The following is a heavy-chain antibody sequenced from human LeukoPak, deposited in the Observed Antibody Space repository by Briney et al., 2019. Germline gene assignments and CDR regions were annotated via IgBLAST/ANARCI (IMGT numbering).Heavy chain of an antibody. J-gene: IGHJ4*02. CDR3: ARVGSRYCSGANCYDGF. CDR1: GFTFSSYG. CDR2: IWYDGSNK. V-gene: IGHV3-30*02. Sequence: HAGGSLRLSCAASGFTFSSYGMHWVRQAPGKGLEWVALIWYDGSNKYYADSVKGRLTISRDNSKNTLYLQMNSLRAEDTAIYYCARVGSRYCSGANCYDGFWGQGTLVSVSS. D-gene: IGHD2-15*01.